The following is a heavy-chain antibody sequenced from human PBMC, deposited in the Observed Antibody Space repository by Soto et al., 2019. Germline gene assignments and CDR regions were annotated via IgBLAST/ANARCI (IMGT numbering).Heavy chain of an antibody. J-gene: IGHJ6*02. D-gene: IGHD3-10*01. CDR2: ISSDSIYT. CDR1: GFTFNXXY. CDR3: ARDSTGSGLDYGMDV. Sequence: QVXLVESGGGLVKPGGSLRLSCAASGFTFNXXYXXWXXXXXGXXXXXIXIISSDSIYTNSADSVKGRFTISRDNAKNLLYLQMSSLRVEDTAVYYCARDSTGSGLDYGMDVWGQGTTVAVSS. V-gene: IGHV3-11*06.